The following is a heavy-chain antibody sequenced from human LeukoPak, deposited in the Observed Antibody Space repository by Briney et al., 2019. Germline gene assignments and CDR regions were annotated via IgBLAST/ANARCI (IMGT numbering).Heavy chain of an antibody. Sequence: TLSLTCSISGMSVSSTAFYWSWVRQPAGKGLEWIGRFYATGNANYNPSLESRVRISMDTSKNEFSLRLRSVTTADAAVYVCTRGLVTDDCQRDVWGEGTAVTVSS. J-gene: IGHJ6*04. D-gene: IGHD2-21*02. V-gene: IGHV4-61*02. CDR3: TRGLVTDDCQRDV. CDR1: GMSVSSTAFY. CDR2: FYATGNA.